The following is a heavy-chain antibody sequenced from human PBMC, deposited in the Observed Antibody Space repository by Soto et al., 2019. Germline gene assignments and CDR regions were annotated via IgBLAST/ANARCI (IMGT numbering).Heavy chain of an antibody. CDR3: TVSRWAARAYSYYYGMDV. D-gene: IGHD6-6*01. CDR2: IKSTVDGGTT. CDR1: GFTFNNAW. Sequence: EVQLVESGGGLVKSGGSLRLSCAASGFTFNNAWMSWVRQAPGKGLEWVGRIKSTVDGGTTDYAAPVKGRFTISRDDSRNTLDLQMNSLKTEDTGVHYCTVSRWAARAYSYYYGMDVWGQGATVTVSS. J-gene: IGHJ6*02. V-gene: IGHV3-15*01.